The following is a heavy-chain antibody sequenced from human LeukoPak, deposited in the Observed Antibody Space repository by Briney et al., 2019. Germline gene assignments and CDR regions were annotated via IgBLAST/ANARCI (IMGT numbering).Heavy chain of an antibody. D-gene: IGHD6-19*01. CDR1: GYSFTSYW. CDR2: IYPGDSDT. V-gene: IGHV5-51*01. CDR3: ARGGGYSSGWYYFDY. J-gene: IGHJ4*02. Sequence: GESLKISCKGSGYSFTSYWIGWVRQMPGKGLEWMGIIYPGDSDTRYSPSFQGQVTISADKSISTAYLQWSSLKAPDTAMYYCARGGGYSSGWYYFDYWGQGTLVTVSS.